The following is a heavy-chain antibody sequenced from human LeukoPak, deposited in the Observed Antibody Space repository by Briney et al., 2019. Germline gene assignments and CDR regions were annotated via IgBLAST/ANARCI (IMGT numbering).Heavy chain of an antibody. CDR3: ARGDYYDSSGYLS. J-gene: IGHJ4*02. Sequence: SVKVSCKASGGTFSSYAISWVRQAPGQGLEWMGRIIPIFGTANYAQKFQGRVTMTRDTSTSTVYMELSSLRSEDTAVYYCARGDYYDSSGYLSWGQGTLVTVSS. CDR2: IIPIFGTA. V-gene: IGHV1-69*05. CDR1: GGTFSSYA. D-gene: IGHD3-22*01.